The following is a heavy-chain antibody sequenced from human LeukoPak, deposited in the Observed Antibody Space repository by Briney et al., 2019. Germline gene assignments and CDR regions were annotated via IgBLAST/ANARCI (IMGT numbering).Heavy chain of an antibody. D-gene: IGHD6-19*01. J-gene: IGHJ4*02. CDR2: TFYRSKWYN. CDR1: GDSVSSNSAA. CDR3: ARKLGSSSGWNYFDY. Sequence: SQTLSLTCAISGDSVSSNSAAWNWIRQSPSRGLEWLVRTFYRSKWYNDYAVSVKSRITINPDTSKNQFSLQLNSVTPEDTAVYYCARKLGSSSGWNYFDYWGQGTLVTVSS. V-gene: IGHV6-1*01.